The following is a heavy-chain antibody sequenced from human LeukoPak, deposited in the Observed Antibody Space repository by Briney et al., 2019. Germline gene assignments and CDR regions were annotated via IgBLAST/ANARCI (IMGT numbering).Heavy chain of an antibody. Sequence: SETLSLTCTVSGGSISSYYWSWIRQPPGKGLEWIGYIYYSGSTNYNPSLKSRVTISVDTSKNQFSLKMGSVTAADSAVYYCARRGYCSGGSCRPDWLDPWGQGTLVTVSS. CDR2: IYYSGST. D-gene: IGHD2-15*01. CDR1: GGSISSYY. V-gene: IGHV4-59*12. J-gene: IGHJ5*02. CDR3: ARRGYCSGGSCRPDWLDP.